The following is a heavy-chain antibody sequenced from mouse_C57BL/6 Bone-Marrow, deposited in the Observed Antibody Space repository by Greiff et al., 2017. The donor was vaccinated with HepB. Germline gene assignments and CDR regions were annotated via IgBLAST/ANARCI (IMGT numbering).Heavy chain of an antibody. CDR3: EKWGSQDHYYAMDY. V-gene: IGHV1-59*01. Sequence: QVQLQQPGAELVRPGTSVKLSCKASGYTFTSYWMHWVKQRPGQGLEWIGVIDPSDSYTNYNQKFKGKTTLTVDTSSSTAYMQLSSLTSEDSAVYYCEKWGSQDHYYAMDYWGQGTSVTVSS. CDR2: IDPSDSYT. J-gene: IGHJ4*01. D-gene: IGHD3-2*02. CDR1: GYTFTSYW.